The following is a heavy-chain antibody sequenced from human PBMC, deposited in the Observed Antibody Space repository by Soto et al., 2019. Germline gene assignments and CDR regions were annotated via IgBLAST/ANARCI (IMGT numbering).Heavy chain of an antibody. V-gene: IGHV4-59*01. CDR2: IYYSGST. CDR3: ARDHLVVAATFRASYYGMDV. Sequence: TLSLTCTVSGGSISPYYWSWIRQPPGKGLEWIGFIYYSGSTNYNPSLKSRVTISVDTSQNQFSLMLTSVTAADTAVYYCARDHLVVAATFRASYYGMDVWGQGTTITVSS. J-gene: IGHJ6*02. D-gene: IGHD2-15*01. CDR1: GGSISPYY.